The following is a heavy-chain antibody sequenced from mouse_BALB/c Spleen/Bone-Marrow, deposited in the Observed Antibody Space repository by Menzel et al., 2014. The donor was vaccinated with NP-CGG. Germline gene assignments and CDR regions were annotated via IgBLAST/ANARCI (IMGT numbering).Heavy chain of an antibody. CDR3: ARGHGYYFDY. CDR1: GYTFTSYT. Sequence: VQLQQSVAELARPGASVKMSCKASGYTFTSYTMHWVKQRPGQGLEWIGYINPSSGYTEYNQKFKDKTTLTADKSSSTAYMQLSSLTSEDSAVYYCARGHGYYFDYWGQGTTLTVSS. CDR2: INPSSGYT. V-gene: IGHV1-4*02. J-gene: IGHJ2*01. D-gene: IGHD2-2*01.